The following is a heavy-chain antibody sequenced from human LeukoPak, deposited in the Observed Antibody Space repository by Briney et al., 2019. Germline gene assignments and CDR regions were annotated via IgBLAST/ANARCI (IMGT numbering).Heavy chain of an antibody. V-gene: IGHV4-34*01. D-gene: IGHD2-15*01. CDR3: VGGAVGYYYYYMDV. CDR1: GGSFSGYY. CDR2: INHSGST. J-gene: IGHJ6*03. Sequence: PSETLSLTCAVYGGSFSGYYWSWIRQPPGKGLEWIGEINHSGSTNYNPSLKSRVTISVDTSKNQFSLKLSSVTAADTAVYYCVGGAVGYYYYYMDVWGKGTTVTVSS.